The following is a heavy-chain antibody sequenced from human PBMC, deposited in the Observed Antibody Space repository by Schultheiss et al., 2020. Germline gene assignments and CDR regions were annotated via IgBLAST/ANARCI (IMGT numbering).Heavy chain of an antibody. CDR2: ISSSSSYI. J-gene: IGHJ6*02. CDR1: GFTFSGYG. CDR3: ARDGSLGRYGMDV. D-gene: IGHD3-16*01. V-gene: IGHV3-21*01. Sequence: GESLKISCAASGFTFSGYGMHWVRQAPGKGLEWVSSISSSSSYIYYADSVKGRFTISRDNAKNSLYLQMNSLRAEDTAVYYCARDGSLGRYGMDVWGQGTTVTVSS.